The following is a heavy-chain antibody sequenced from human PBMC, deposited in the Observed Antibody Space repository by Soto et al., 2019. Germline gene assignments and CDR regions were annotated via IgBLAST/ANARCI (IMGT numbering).Heavy chain of an antibody. CDR1: GYTFTSYD. J-gene: IGHJ6*02. V-gene: IGHV1-8*01. CDR3: ARAGGTYYDFWSGYYDYYYGMDV. CDR2: MNPNSGNT. D-gene: IGHD3-3*01. Sequence: ASVKVSCKASGYTFTSYDINWVRQATGQGLEWMGWMNPNSGNTGYAQKFQGRVTMTRNTSISTAYMELSSLRSEDTAVYYCARAGGTYYDFWSGYYDYYYGMDVWG.